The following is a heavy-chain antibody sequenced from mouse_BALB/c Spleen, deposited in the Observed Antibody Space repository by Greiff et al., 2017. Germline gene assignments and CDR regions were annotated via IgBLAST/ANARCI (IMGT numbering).Heavy chain of an antibody. Sequence: QVQLQQSGAELVRPGSSVKISCKASGYAFTSYWMHWVKQRPGQGLEWIGQIYPGDGDTNYNGKFKGKATLTADKSSSTAYMQLSILTSEESAVYFCAGSEPYMDYWGQGTSVTVSS. CDR1: GYAFTSYW. CDR3: AGSEPYMDY. J-gene: IGHJ4*01. V-gene: IGHV1-80*01. CDR2: IYPGDGDT.